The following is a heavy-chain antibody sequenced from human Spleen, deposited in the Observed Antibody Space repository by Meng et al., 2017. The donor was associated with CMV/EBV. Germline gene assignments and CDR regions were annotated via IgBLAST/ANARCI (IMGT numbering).Heavy chain of an antibody. V-gene: IGHV5-51*01. D-gene: IGHD3-3*01. CDR1: GYTFTAYW. Sequence: GESLKISCQGFGYTFTAYWIAWVRQKPGKGLEWMGSVYPGRSETRHSPSFQGQVTISADISINTAYLQWSSLQASDTAIYYCARTNYDFWSGYPSDYWGQGTQVTVSS. CDR3: ARTNYDFWSGYPSDY. CDR2: VYPGRSET. J-gene: IGHJ4*02.